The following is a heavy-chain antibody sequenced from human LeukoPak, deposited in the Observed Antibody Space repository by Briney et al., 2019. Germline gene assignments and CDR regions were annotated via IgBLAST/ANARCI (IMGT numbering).Heavy chain of an antibody. Sequence: GSLRLSCAASGFTFSSYSMNWVRQAPGKGLEWIGYIYYSGSTYYNPSLKSRVTILVDTSKNQFSLKLSSVTAADTAVYYCARVYVWGSYSYYFDYWGQGTLVTVSS. J-gene: IGHJ4*02. V-gene: IGHV4-59*06. D-gene: IGHD3-16*01. CDR3: ARVYVWGSYSYYFDY. CDR2: IYYSGST. CDR1: GFTFSSYS.